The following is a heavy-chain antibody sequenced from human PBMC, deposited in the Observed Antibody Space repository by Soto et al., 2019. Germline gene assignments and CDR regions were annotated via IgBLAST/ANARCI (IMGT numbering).Heavy chain of an antibody. CDR2: ISLSGGT. Sequence: QVHLQESGPGLLKPSQTLSLTCTVSGASISSAGSSWNWIRQLPGKGLEWIGYISLSGGTSYNPSLKSRVPISADRSENQFSLNLNSVTAADTAVYYCARVYDRSSYYYFFDFWGQGTLVTVSS. D-gene: IGHD3-22*01. J-gene: IGHJ4*02. V-gene: IGHV4-31*03. CDR1: GASISSAGSS. CDR3: ARVYDRSSYYYFFDF.